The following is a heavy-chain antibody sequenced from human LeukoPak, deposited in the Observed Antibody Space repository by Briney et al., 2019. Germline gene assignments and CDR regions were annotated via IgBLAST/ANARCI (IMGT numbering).Heavy chain of an antibody. CDR3: AKDTGAHYYDSSGYYPGYFQH. J-gene: IGHJ1*01. CDR2: ISWDGGST. V-gene: IGHV3-43*01. D-gene: IGHD3-22*01. Sequence: PGGSLRLSCAASGFTFDDYTMHWVRQAPGKGLEWVSLISWDGGSTYYADSVKGRFTISRDNSKNSLYLQMNSLRTEDTALYYCAKDTGAHYYDSSGYYPGYFQHWGQGTLVTVSS. CDR1: GFTFDDYT.